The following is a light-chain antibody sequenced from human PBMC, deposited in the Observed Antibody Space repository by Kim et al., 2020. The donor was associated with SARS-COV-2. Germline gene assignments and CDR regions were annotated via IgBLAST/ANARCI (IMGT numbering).Light chain of an antibody. J-gene: IGKJ2*01. CDR2: GAS. V-gene: IGKV3-15*01. Sequence: SVSPGRRAPLPCRTSQNIGINLAWYQQKPGQAPRLLIYGASTRATGISDRFSGSGSGTDFTLTISSLQSEALAVYYCQQYGDWPYVFGQGTKLEI. CDR1: QNIGIN. CDR3: QQYGDWPYV.